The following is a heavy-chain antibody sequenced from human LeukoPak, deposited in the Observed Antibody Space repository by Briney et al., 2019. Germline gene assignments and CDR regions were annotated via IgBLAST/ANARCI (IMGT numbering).Heavy chain of an antibody. CDR3: AKARNYYDSSGHAFDI. Sequence: PGGSLRLSCAASGFTFSSYAMSWVRQAPGKGLEWVSAISGSGGSTYYADSVKGRFTISRDNSKNTLYLQMNSLRAEDTAVYYCAKARNYYDSSGHAFDIWGQGTMVTVSS. V-gene: IGHV3-23*01. J-gene: IGHJ3*02. CDR2: ISGSGGST. CDR1: GFTFSSYA. D-gene: IGHD3-22*01.